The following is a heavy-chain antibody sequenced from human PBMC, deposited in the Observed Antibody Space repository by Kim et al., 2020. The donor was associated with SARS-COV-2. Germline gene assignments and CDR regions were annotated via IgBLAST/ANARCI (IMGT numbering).Heavy chain of an antibody. D-gene: IGHD3-22*01. J-gene: IGHJ6*02. CDR3: ARELTYYYYSSGPSAGDGMDV. CDR2: IYYSGST. Sequence: SETLSLTCTVSGGSISSGDYYWSWIRQPPGKGLEWIGYIYYSGSTYYNPSLKSRVTISVDTSKNQFSLKLSSVTAADTAVYYCARELTYYYYSSGPSAGDGMDVWGQGTTVTVSS. CDR1: GGSISSGDYY. V-gene: IGHV4-30-4*01.